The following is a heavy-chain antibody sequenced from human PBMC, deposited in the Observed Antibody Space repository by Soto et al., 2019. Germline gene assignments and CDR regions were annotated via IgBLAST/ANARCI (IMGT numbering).Heavy chain of an antibody. D-gene: IGHD1-26*01. J-gene: IGHJ6*02. CDR3: ARDALSGNYRANYGMDG. V-gene: IGHV3-30-3*01. CDR2: ISYDGSNK. Sequence: GGSLRLSCAASGFTFSSYAIHWVRQAPGKGLEWVAVISYDGSNKYYADSVKGRFTISRDNSKNMLYLQMNSLRSEHTAVFYSARDALSGNYRANYGMDGWGQGTTVTASS. CDR1: GFTFSSYA.